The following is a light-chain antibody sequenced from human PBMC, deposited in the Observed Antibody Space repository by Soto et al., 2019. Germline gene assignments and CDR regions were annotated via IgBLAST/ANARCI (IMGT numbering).Light chain of an antibody. V-gene: IGKV1-5*01. CDR2: DAS. Sequence: IKMSLSSSTLPSSVEDRVTITCRASQSISSWLAWYQQKPGKAPKLLIYDASSLQRGVPSRFSGSGSGTEFTLTISILQPEDFATYYCLHYNSYPRTFGQGTEVDIK. J-gene: IGKJ1*01. CDR3: LHYNSYPRT. CDR1: QSISSW.